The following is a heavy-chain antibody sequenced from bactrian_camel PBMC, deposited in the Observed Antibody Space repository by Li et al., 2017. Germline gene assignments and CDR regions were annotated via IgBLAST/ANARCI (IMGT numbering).Heavy chain of an antibody. CDR1: GNTVSRHC. CDR2: IYTGGGGTK. Sequence: VQLVESGGGSVQPGGSLRLSCAAPGNTVSRHCMGWFRQAPGKEREAVATIYTGGGGTKYYADSVKGRFTISRDNAKNTVYLQMSSLKPEDTAVYYCVRDSGTPYGYNYWGQGTQVTVS. D-gene: IGHD5*01. CDR3: VRDSGTPYGYNY. J-gene: IGHJ4*01. V-gene: IGHV3S40*01.